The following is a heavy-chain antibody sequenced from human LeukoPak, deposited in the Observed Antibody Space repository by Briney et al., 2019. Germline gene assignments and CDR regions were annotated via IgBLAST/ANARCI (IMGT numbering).Heavy chain of an antibody. D-gene: IGHD2-21*01. CDR3: ARGLVVARHDAFDI. Sequence: PSETLSLTCTVYGGPFSGYYWSWLRQPPGKGLEWIGEINHSGSTNYNPSLKSRVTISVDTSKNQFSLKLSSVTAADTAVYYCARGLVVARHDAFDIWGQGTMVTVSS. V-gene: IGHV4-34*01. CDR1: GGPFSGYY. J-gene: IGHJ3*02. CDR2: INHSGST.